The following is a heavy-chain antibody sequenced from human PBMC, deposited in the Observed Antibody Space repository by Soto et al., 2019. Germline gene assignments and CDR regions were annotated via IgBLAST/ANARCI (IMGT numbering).Heavy chain of an antibody. D-gene: IGHD1-20*01. V-gene: IGHV1-18*01. CDR3: ARDRSNNDY. J-gene: IGHJ4*02. CDR2: VDIPQNKT. Sequence: QVQLVQSGIEVKKPGASVKVSCKSSGYTFTDFGISWVRQAPGQGLKWMRWVDIPQNKTDYAQKFQGRVTMTSDTSTTTAIMELRSLTSDDTAVYYCARDRSNNDYWGQGTLVTVSS. CDR1: GYTFTDFG.